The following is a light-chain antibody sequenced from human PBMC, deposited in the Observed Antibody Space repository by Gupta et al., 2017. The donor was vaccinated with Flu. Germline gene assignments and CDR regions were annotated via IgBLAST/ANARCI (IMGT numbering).Light chain of an antibody. V-gene: IGLV3-25*03. CDR3: QSADSSDTYYV. Sequence: GQTARITCSEDALPKQYAYWYQRKPGQAPVLVIYKDSERPSGIPERFAGSSSGTTVTLTISGVQAEDEADYYCQSADSSDTYYVFGTGTKVTVL. CDR2: KDS. CDR1: ALPKQY. J-gene: IGLJ1*01.